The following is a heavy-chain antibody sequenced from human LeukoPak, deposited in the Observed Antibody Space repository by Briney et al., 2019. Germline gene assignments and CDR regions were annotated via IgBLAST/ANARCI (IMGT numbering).Heavy chain of an antibody. CDR2: IKEDGSEK. V-gene: IGHV3-7*01. Sequence: ETLSLTCAVYGGSFSGYYWSWIRQPPGKGLEWVANIKEDGSEKYYVDSVKGRFTISRDNAKNSLYLQMSRLRDEDTAVYYCARGRRDTQYQVFDYWGQGSLVTVSS. CDR1: GGSFSGYY. J-gene: IGHJ4*02. D-gene: IGHD2-2*01. CDR3: ARGRRDTQYQVFDY.